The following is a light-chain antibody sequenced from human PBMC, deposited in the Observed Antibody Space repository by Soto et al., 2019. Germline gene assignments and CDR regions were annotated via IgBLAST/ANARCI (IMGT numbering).Light chain of an antibody. Sequence: IQMTQSPSSLSASVGDRVTITCRASQGIRNDLGWYQQKPGKAPKILIYDASSLESGVQSRFSGSGSGTDFTLTISSLQPEDFATYYCKQFNNYPTCGQGTRLEIK. CDR3: KQFNNYPT. CDR2: DAS. CDR1: QGIRND. V-gene: IGKV1D-13*01. J-gene: IGKJ5*01.